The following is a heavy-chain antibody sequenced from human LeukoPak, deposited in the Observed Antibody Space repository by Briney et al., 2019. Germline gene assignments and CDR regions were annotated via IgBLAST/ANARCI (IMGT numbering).Heavy chain of an antibody. Sequence: SQPVSLTWTLVARSTSIDSSSCIRHPPGKRLWWVGYIYYRGSTNYHPSPKNRVMLSVDTSKNQFSLKLSSVTAADTAVYYCAREEYGSGSYYRGWFDPWGQGNLDTVSS. V-gene: IGHV4-59*01. J-gene: IGHJ5*02. CDR2: IYYRGST. D-gene: IGHD3-10*01. CDR1: ARSTSIDS. CDR3: AREEYGSGSYYRGWFDP.